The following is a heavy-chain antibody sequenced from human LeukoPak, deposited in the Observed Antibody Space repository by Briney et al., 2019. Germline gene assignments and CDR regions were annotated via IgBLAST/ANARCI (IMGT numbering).Heavy chain of an antibody. J-gene: IGHJ6*02. V-gene: IGHV1-18*01. CDR3: ARGGSSGYYFGYYYYGMDV. D-gene: IGHD3-22*01. Sequence: ASVKVSCKASGYTFTSYGISWVRQAPGQGLEWMGWISAYNGNTNYAQKLQGRVTMTTDTSTSTAYMELRSLRSDDTAVYYCARGGSSGYYFGYYYYGMDVWGQGTTVTVSS. CDR1: GYTFTSYG. CDR2: ISAYNGNT.